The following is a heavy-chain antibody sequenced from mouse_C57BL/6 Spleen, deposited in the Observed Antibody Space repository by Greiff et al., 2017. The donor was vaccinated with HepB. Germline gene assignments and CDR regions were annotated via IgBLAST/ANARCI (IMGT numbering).Heavy chain of an antibody. V-gene: IGHV1-15*01. CDR3: TRPSPRKNFDY. CDR1: GYTFTDYE. Sequence: QVQLKESGAELVRPGASVTLSCKASGYTFTDYEMHWVKQTPVHGLEWIGAIDPETGGTAYNQKFKGKAILTADKSSSTAYMELRSLTSEDSAVYYCTRPSPRKNFDYWGQGTTLTVSS. CDR2: IDPETGGT. J-gene: IGHJ2*01.